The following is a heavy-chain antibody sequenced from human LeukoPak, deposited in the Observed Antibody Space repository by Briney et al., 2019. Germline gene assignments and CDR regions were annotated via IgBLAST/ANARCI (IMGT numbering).Heavy chain of an antibody. J-gene: IGHJ4*02. D-gene: IGHD3-22*01. CDR3: AVSSVYYRPVDY. CDR1: GYTFTSYG. Sequence: ASVKVSCKASGYTFTSYGISWVRQAPGQGLEWMGWISAYNGNTNYAQKLQGRVTMTTDTSTSTAYMELRSLRSDATAVYYCAVSSVYYRPVDYWGQGTLVTVSS. CDR2: ISAYNGNT. V-gene: IGHV1-18*01.